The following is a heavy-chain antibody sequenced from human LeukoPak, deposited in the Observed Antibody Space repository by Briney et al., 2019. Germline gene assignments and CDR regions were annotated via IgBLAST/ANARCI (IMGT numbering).Heavy chain of an antibody. Sequence: GASVKVSCKASGYTFTSYYMHWVRQAPGQGLEWMGIINPSAGSTSYAQKFQGRVTMTRDMSTSTVYMELSSLRSEDTAAYYCARGRDHQLLSYWGQGTLVTVSS. CDR2: INPSAGST. CDR3: ARGRDHQLLSY. CDR1: GYTFTSYY. V-gene: IGHV1-46*01. D-gene: IGHD2-2*01. J-gene: IGHJ4*02.